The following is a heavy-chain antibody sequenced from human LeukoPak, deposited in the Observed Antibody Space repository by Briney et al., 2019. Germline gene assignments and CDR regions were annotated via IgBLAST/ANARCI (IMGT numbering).Heavy chain of an antibody. V-gene: IGHV1-18*01. D-gene: IGHD3-3*01. CDR2: ISAYNGNT. Sequence: GASVTVSLTSSVYTFTSYGISWVRQAPGQGLEWMGWISAYNGNTYYAQNVEARLPMTTDTSTSTAYMEQRSLRSDDTAVYYCARANNLNYDFWSGYYYWGQGTLVTVSS. CDR3: ARANNLNYDFWSGYYY. CDR1: VYTFTSYG. J-gene: IGHJ1*01.